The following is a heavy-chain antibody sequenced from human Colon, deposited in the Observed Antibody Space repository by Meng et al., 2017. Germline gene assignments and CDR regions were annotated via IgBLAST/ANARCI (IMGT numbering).Heavy chain of an antibody. CDR1: GSIFSSYW. CDR3: TRAMVYAGRADYYYGMDV. Sequence: GESLKISCAASGSIFSSYWMHWVRQAPGSGLVWVSRINNGGSFITYADSVKGRFTISRDNAKNTLYLQMNSLRAEDTGVYYFTRAMVYAGRADYYYGMDVWGQGTTVTVSS. D-gene: IGHD2-8*01. CDR2: INNGGSFI. J-gene: IGHJ6*02. V-gene: IGHV3-74*01.